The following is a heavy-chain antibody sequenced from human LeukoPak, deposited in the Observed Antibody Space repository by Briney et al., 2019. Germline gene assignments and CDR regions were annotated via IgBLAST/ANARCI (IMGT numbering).Heavy chain of an antibody. Sequence: ASVKVSCKASGYTFTGYYMHWVRQAPGQGLEWMGRINPNSGGTNYAQKFQGRVTMTRDTSISTAYMELSRLRSDDTAVYYCATLENIVVVPAGWSDPWGQGTLVTVSS. CDR3: ATLENIVVVPAGWSDP. CDR2: INPNSGGT. D-gene: IGHD2-2*01. J-gene: IGHJ5*02. CDR1: GYTFTGYY. V-gene: IGHV1-2*06.